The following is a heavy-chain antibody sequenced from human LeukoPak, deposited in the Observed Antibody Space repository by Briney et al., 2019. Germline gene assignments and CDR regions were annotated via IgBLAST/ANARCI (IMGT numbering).Heavy chain of an antibody. CDR1: GGTLSSYA. CDR2: IIPILGIA. CDR3: ARAGFDVAARYDY. J-gene: IGHJ4*02. Sequence: VASVKVSCKASGGTLSSYAISWVRQAPGQGLEWMGRIIPILGIANYAQKFQGRVTITADKSTSTAYMELSSLRSEDTAVYYCARAGFDVAARYDYWGQGTLVTVSS. D-gene: IGHD6-6*01. V-gene: IGHV1-69*04.